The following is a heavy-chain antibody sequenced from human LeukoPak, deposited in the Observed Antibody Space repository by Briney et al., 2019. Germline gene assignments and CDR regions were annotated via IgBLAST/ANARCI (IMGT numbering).Heavy chain of an antibody. CDR2: ISAYNGNT. Sequence: ASVKVSCKASGYTFTSYGISWVRRAPGQGLEWMGWISAYNGNTNYAQKLQGRVTMATDTSTSTAYMELRSLRSDDTAVYYCARDLSHYYGSGSPTDYWGQGTLVTVSS. CDR1: GYTFTSYG. D-gene: IGHD3-10*01. V-gene: IGHV1-18*01. J-gene: IGHJ4*02. CDR3: ARDLSHYYGSGSPTDY.